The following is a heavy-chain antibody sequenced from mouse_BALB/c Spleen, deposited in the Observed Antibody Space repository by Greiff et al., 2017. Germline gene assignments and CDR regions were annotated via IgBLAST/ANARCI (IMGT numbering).Heavy chain of an antibody. Sequence: VQLVESGAELVKPGASVKLSCKASGYTFTSYYMYWVKQRPGQGLEWIGEINPSNGGTNFNEKFKSKATLTVDKSSSTAYMQLSSLTSEDSAVYYCTREGDRYDFWFAYWGQGTLVTVSA. D-gene: IGHD2-14*01. V-gene: IGHV1S81*02. CDR3: TREGDRYDFWFAY. CDR2: INPSNGGT. J-gene: IGHJ3*01. CDR1: GYTFTSYY.